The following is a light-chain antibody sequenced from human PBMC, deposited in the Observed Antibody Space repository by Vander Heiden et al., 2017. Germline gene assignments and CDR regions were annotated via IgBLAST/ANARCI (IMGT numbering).Light chain of an antibody. J-gene: IGKJ4*01. CDR2: DTS. V-gene: IGKV3-11*01. CDR3: QQRSNWPLT. Sequence: EVVLTPSPATLSLSPGNRATLSCRASQSVSGYLAWYQQKPGQAPRLLIYDTSDRATGIPARFSGSGSGTDFTLTISSLEPEDFAVYYCQQRSNWPLTFGGGTKVEIK. CDR1: QSVSGY.